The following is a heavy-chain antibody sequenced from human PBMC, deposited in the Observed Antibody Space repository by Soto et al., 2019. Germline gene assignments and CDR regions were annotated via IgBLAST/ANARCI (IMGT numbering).Heavy chain of an antibody. CDR3: ARATSSSSGAAFYI. Sequence: QVQLVQSGAEVKKPGSSVKVSCKASGGTFSSYAISWERQAPGQELEWMGGILPIFGTANYAQQFQGRVTITADESTSTAYMELSSLRSEDTALYYCARATSSSSGAAFYIWGQGTMVTVSS. CDR1: GGTFSSYA. J-gene: IGHJ3*02. CDR2: ILPIFGTA. V-gene: IGHV1-69*01. D-gene: IGHD6-6*01.